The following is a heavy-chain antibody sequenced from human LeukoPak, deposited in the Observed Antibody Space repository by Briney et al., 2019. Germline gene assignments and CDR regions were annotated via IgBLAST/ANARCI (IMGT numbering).Heavy chain of an antibody. CDR2: ISSSSSTI. CDR3: AREKCSGGSCYADY. V-gene: IGHV3-48*01. J-gene: IGHJ4*02. CDR1: GFTFSSYY. D-gene: IGHD2-15*01. Sequence: PGGSLRLSCAASGFTFSSYYMNWVRQAPGKGLGWVSYISSSSSTIYYADSVKGRFTISRDNAKNSLYLQMNSLRAEDTAVYYCAREKCSGGSCYADYWGQGTLVTVSS.